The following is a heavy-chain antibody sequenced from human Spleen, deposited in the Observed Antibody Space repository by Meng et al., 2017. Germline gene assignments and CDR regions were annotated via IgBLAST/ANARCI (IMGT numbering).Heavy chain of an antibody. J-gene: IGHJ4*02. CDR1: GYTFTSYY. Sequence: QVQLVQSGAEVKKPGASVKVPCKASGYTFTSYYMHWVRQAPGQGLEWMGIINPSGGSTSYAQKLQGRVTMTRDTSTSTVYMELSSLRSEDTAVYYCARGPPDCSSTSCYAGARLSDYWGQGTLVTVSS. CDR2: INPSGGST. CDR3: ARGPPDCSSTSCYAGARLSDY. D-gene: IGHD2-2*01. V-gene: IGHV1-46*04.